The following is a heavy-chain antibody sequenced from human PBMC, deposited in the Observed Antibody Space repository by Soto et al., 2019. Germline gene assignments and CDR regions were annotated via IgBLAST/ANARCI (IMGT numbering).Heavy chain of an antibody. CDR1: GGTFSSYA. J-gene: IGHJ2*01. Sequence: QVQLVQSGAEVKKPGSSVKVSCKASGGTFSSYAISWVRQAPGQGLEWMGGIIPIFGTANYEQKFQGRVTITADESTSTAYMGVSSPRSEDTAVYYCARVVTVVKSFHYWYFDLWGRGTLVTVSS. CDR3: ARVVTVVKSFHYWYFDL. D-gene: IGHD2-15*01. CDR2: IIPIFGTA. V-gene: IGHV1-69*12.